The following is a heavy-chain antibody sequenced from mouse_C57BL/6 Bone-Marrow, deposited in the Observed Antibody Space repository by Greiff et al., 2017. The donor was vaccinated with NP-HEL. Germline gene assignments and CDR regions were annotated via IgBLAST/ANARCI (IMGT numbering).Heavy chain of an antibody. CDR2: INPNNGGT. Sequence: VQLKQSGPELVKPGASVKIPCKASGYTFTDYNMDWVKQSHGKSLEWIGDINPNNGGTIYNQKFKGKATLTVDKSSSTAYMELRSLTSEDTAVYYCASRGIYYGNSWFAYWGQGTLVTVSA. CDR3: ASRGIYYGNSWFAY. D-gene: IGHD2-1*01. J-gene: IGHJ3*01. CDR1: GYTFTDYN. V-gene: IGHV1-18*01.